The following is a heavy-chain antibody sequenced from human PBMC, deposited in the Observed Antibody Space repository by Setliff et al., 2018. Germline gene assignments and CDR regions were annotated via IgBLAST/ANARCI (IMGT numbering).Heavy chain of an antibody. Sequence: GASVKVSCKASGYTFTSYAMHWVRQAPGQRLEWMGWINAGNGNTKYSQKFQGRVTITRDTSASTAYMELSSLRSEDTAVYYCARGRLQFLEWLFLDYWGQGTLVTVSS. D-gene: IGHD3-3*01. CDR3: ARGRLQFLEWLFLDY. J-gene: IGHJ4*02. CDR2: INAGNGNT. CDR1: GYTFTSYA. V-gene: IGHV1-3*01.